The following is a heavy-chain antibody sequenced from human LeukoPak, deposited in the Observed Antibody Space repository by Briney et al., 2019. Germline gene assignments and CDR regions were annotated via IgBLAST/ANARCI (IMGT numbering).Heavy chain of an antibody. J-gene: IGHJ4*02. CDR1: GYTFTSYG. CDR3: AREGSYYYDSSGFDY. Sequence: PAASVKVSCKASGYTFTSYGISWVRQAPGQGLEWMGWISAYNGNTNYAQKLQGRVTMTTDTSTSTACMELRSLRSDDTAVYYCAREGSYYYDSSGFDYWGQGTLVTVSS. V-gene: IGHV1-18*01. CDR2: ISAYNGNT. D-gene: IGHD3-22*01.